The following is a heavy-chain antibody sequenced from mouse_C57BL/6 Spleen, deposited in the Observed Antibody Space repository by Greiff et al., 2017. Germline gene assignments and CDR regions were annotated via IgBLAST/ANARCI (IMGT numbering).Heavy chain of an antibody. D-gene: IGHD1-1*01. CDR2: IDPSDSET. J-gene: IGHJ2*01. CDR1: GYTFTSYW. Sequence: QVQLQQPGAELVRPGSSVKLSCKASGYTFTSYWMPWVKQRPIQGLEWIGNIDPSDSETHYNQKFKDKATLTVDKSSSTAYMQLSSLTSEDSAVYYCARTLNYYGSRVFDYWGQGTTLTVSS. V-gene: IGHV1-52*01. CDR3: ARTLNYYGSRVFDY.